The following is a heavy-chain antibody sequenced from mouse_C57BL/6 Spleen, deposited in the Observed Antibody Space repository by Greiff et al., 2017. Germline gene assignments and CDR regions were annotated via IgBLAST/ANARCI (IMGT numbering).Heavy chain of an antibody. CDR1: GYTFTSYG. V-gene: IGHV1-81*01. D-gene: IGHD1-2*01. CDR2: IYPRSGNT. Sequence: QVQLQQSGAELARPGASVKLSCKASGYTFTSYGISWVKQRTGQGLEWIGEIYPRSGNTYYNEKFKGKATLTADKSSSPAYLELRSLTSEDSAVYFCARGYDYAMDYWGQGTSVTVSS. CDR3: ARGYDYAMDY. J-gene: IGHJ4*01.